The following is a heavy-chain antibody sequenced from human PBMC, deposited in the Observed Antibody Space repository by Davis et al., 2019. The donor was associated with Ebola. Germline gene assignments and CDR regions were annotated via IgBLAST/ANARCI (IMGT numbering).Heavy chain of an antibody. CDR1: GFTVSSNY. Sequence: GESLKISCAASGFTVSSNYMSWVRQAPGHGLEWVSVIYSGGSTYYADSVKGRFTISRDNSKNTLYLQMNSLRAEDTAVYYCARDLGPIVVVPAAIRGWFDPWGQGTLVTVSS. J-gene: IGHJ5*02. D-gene: IGHD2-2*01. CDR3: ARDLGPIVVVPAAIRGWFDP. V-gene: IGHV3-66*01. CDR2: IYSGGST.